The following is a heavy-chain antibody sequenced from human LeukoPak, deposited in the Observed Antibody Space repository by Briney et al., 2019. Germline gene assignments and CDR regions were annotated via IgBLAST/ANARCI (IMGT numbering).Heavy chain of an antibody. J-gene: IGHJ4*02. Sequence: SETLSLTCAVYGGSFSDYYWTWIRQPPGKGLEWIGEINHSGSTNYNPSLKSRVTISVDTSKNQFSLKLSSVTAADTAVYYCARGNIYCSGGSCYSADYWGQGTLVTVSS. V-gene: IGHV4-34*01. CDR2: INHSGST. CDR1: GGSFSDYY. D-gene: IGHD2-15*01. CDR3: ARGNIYCSGGSCYSADY.